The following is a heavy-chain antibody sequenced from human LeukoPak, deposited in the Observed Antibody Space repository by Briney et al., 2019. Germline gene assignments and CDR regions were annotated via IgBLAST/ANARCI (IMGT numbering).Heavy chain of an antibody. Sequence: GRSLRLSCAASGSTFSSYAMSSVRQAPGKGLEWVSAISGSGGSTYYADSVKGRFTISRDNSKNTLYLQMNSLRAEDTAVYYCAKDSNYDFWSGSPGAFDIWGQGTMVIVSS. CDR1: GSTFSSYA. CDR2: ISGSGGST. D-gene: IGHD3-3*01. CDR3: AKDSNYDFWSGSPGAFDI. V-gene: IGHV3-23*01. J-gene: IGHJ3*02.